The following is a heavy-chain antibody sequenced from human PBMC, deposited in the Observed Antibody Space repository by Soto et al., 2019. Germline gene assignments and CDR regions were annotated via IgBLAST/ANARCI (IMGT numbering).Heavy chain of an antibody. V-gene: IGHV2-5*02. J-gene: IGHJ4*02. CDR1: GFSLSASGVG. Sequence: QITLKESGPTLVKPTQTLTLTCTFSGFSLSASGVGVGWIRQPPGKALEWLALIYWDDDKRYSPSLKSRLTITKDTSKNQVVLTMTNMDPVDTATYYCAHVPLPGLFATYWGQGTLVTVSS. CDR3: AHVPLPGLFATY. D-gene: IGHD3-22*01. CDR2: IYWDDDK.